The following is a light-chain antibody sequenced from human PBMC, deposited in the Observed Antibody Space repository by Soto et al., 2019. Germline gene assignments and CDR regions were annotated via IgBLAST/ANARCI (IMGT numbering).Light chain of an antibody. J-gene: IGKJ4*01. CDR1: QGISSD. CDR2: AAS. V-gene: IGKV1-9*01. CDR3: QQLNSYRALT. Sequence: DIQLTQSPSFLSASVGDRVTITCRASQGISSDLAWYQQKPGKAPKLLIYAASTLQSGGPARFSGSGSGTEFTLTISSLQPEDFATYYCQQLNSYRALTFGGGTKVEIK.